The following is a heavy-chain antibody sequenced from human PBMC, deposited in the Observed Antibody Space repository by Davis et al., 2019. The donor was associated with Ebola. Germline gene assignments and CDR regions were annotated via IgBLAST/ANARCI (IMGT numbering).Heavy chain of an antibody. CDR1: GGSFSGYY. CDR3: AGQTSNFDY. Sequence: SETLSLTCAVYGGSFSGYYWSWIRQPPGKGLEWIGEINHSGSTNYNPSRKSRVTISVDTSKNQFSLKLSSVTAADTAVYYCAGQTSNFDYWGQGTLVTVSS. D-gene: IGHD3-3*02. V-gene: IGHV4-34*01. CDR2: INHSGST. J-gene: IGHJ4*01.